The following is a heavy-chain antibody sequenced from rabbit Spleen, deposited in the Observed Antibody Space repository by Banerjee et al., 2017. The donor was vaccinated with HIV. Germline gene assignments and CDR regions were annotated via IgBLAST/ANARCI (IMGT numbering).Heavy chain of an antibody. CDR2: INSYTGKP. D-gene: IGHD2-1*01. Sequence: QSLEESGGDMVKPGASLTLTCKASGFSFSDRDVMCWVRQAPGKGLQWIACINSYTGKPVYATWASGRFTISRTSSTTVTLRMTSLTAADRATYFCARDLIGVIGWNFYWWGQGTLVTVS. CDR3: ARDLIGVIGWNFYW. J-gene: IGHJ3*01. CDR1: GFSFSDRDV. V-gene: IGHV1S40*01.